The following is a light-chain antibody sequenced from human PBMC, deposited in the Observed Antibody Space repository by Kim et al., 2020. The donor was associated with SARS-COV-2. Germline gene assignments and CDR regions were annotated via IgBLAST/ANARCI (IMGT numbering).Light chain of an antibody. CDR3: QQYDNLPIT. CDR2: DAS. V-gene: IGKV1-33*01. J-gene: IGKJ5*01. CDR1: QDISKC. Sequence: ASVGDRVNITCQASQDISKCLNWYQQKPGKAPKVVIYDASNLETGVPSRFSGSGSGTDFTYTISSLQPEDLATHYCQQYDNLPITFGQGTRREIK.